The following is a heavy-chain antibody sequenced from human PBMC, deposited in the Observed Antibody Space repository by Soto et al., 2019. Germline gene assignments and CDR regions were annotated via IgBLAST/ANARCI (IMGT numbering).Heavy chain of an antibody. CDR2: INHSGST. CDR1: GGSFSGYY. J-gene: IGHJ4*02. CDR3: ARDKITGLFDY. Sequence: SETLSLTXAVYGGSFSGYYWTWIRQPPGTGLEWIGEINHSGSTNYNPSLKSRVTISVDTSKIQFSLKLTSVTAADTAVYYCARDKITGLFDYWGQGTLVTVSS. V-gene: IGHV4-34*01. D-gene: IGHD2-8*02.